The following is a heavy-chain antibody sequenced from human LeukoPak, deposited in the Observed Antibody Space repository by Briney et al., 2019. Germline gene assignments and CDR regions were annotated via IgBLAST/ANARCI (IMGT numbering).Heavy chain of an antibody. D-gene: IGHD5-18*01. CDR1: GGSISSNNW. CDR3: ARDRGGYTYSHDY. CDR2: VYHDGST. J-gene: IGHJ4*02. Sequence: SETLSLTCAVSGGSISSNNWWIWVRQSPEKGLEWIGEVYHDGSTNYNPSLKSRVTISMDKSKNQLSLKLNFVTAADTAVYYCARDRGGYTYSHDYWGQGTLVTISS. V-gene: IGHV4-4*02.